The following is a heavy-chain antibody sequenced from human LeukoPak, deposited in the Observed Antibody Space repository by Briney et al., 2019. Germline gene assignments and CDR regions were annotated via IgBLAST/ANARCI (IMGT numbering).Heavy chain of an antibody. D-gene: IGHD2-2*01. CDR2: IRYDGGNK. Sequence: GGSLRLSCAASGFTFSSYWMHWVRQAPGKGLAWVAFIRYDGGNKYYADSVKGRFTISRDNSKNTLYLQMNSLRTEDTAVYYCATMSTFECWGQGTLVTVSS. CDR3: ATMSTFEC. V-gene: IGHV3-30*02. J-gene: IGHJ4*02. CDR1: GFTFSSYW.